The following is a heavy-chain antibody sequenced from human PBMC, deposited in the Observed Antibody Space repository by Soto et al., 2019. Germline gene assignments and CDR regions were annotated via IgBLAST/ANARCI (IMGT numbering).Heavy chain of an antibody. CDR2: IYHSGST. CDR3: AHRPIVGAAI. Sequence: QVQLQESGPGLVKPSGTLSLTCGVFGGSISNRNWWTWVRQPPGKGLEWIGEIYHSGSTNYNSSLMSRVTISLDKFNNQFSMNLTSVTAADTAVYYCAHRPIVGAAIWGQGTLVTVAS. D-gene: IGHD1-26*01. J-gene: IGHJ4*02. V-gene: IGHV4-4*02. CDR1: GGSISNRNW.